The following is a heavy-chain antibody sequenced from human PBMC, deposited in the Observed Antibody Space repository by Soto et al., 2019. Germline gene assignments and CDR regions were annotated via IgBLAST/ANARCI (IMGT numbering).Heavy chain of an antibody. CDR2: ISGSGGRT. Sequence: EVQLLESGGGLVQSGGSLRLSCAASGFTFSSYAMSWVRQAPGKWLAWVSIISGSGGRTHYADSVKGRFTISRDNSRNTLYLQMSSLRADDTAVYFCAKKEAYCCESSGYYYIKYWGQGTLVTVSS. CDR3: AKKEAYCCESSGYYYIKY. V-gene: IGHV3-23*01. CDR1: GFTFSSYA. J-gene: IGHJ4*02. D-gene: IGHD3-22*01.